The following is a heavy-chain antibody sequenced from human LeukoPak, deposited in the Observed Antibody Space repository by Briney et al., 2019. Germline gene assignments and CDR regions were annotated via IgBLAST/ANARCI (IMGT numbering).Heavy chain of an antibody. CDR1: GASITNYY. CDR3: ARDRGYLDGFDI. CDR2: IYYSGST. J-gene: IGHJ3*02. Sequence: PSETLSLTCTVSGASITNYYWSWIRQPPGKGLEWIGYIYYSGSTNYNPSLNSRVTISIGKSKNQFSLKLNSVTAADTAVYYCARDRGYLDGFDIWDQGTMVTVSS. V-gene: IGHV4-59*01. D-gene: IGHD3-10*01.